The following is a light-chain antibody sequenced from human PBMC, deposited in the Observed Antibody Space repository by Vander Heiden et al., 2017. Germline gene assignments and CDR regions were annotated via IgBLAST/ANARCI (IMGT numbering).Light chain of an antibody. J-gene: IGLJ3*02. CDR1: SSNIGAGYD. CDR2: GSS. V-gene: IGLV1-40*01. Sequence: QSVLTQPPSVSGAPGQRVTISCPGSSSNIGAGYDLQWYQHLPGTAPKLLIYGSSNRPSGVPGRFSGSKSGTSASLAITGLQAEDEADYYCQSYDNSLSGWVFGGGTKLTVL. CDR3: QSYDNSLSGWV.